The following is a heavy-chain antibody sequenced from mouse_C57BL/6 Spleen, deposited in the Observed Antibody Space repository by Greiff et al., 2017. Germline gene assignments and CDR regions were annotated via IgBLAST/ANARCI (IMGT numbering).Heavy chain of an antibody. Sequence: VKLMESGPGLVAPSQSLFITCTVSGFSLTSYGVHWVRQPPGKGLEWLVVIWSDGSTTYNSALKSRLSISKDNSKSQVFLKMNSLQTDDTAMYYCARPYDYDGAWFAYWGQGTLVTVSA. V-gene: IGHV2-6*03. CDR2: IWSDGST. CDR3: ARPYDYDGAWFAY. CDR1: GFSLTSYG. D-gene: IGHD2-4*01. J-gene: IGHJ3*01.